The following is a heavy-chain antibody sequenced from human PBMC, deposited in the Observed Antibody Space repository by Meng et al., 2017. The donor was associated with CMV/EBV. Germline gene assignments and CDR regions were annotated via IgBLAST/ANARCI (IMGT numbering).Heavy chain of an antibody. CDR1: NCYD. V-gene: IGHV4-39*01. J-gene: IGHJ4*02. Sequence: NCYDWGCIRQPPGKGVKCIGSIYYSGSTYSPPSLESRVTISVDTSKNPFSLRLSSVTAADTAVYYCARHFDYDFWSGYYRLGNFDYWGQGTLVTVSS. D-gene: IGHD3-3*01. CDR3: ARHFDYDFWSGYYRLGNFDY. CDR2: IYYSGST.